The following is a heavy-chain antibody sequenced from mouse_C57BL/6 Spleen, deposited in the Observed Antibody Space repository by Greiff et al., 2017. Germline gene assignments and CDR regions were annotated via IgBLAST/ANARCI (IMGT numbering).Heavy chain of an antibody. CDR1: GFTFSDYG. Sequence: DVMLVESGGGLVKPGGSLKLSCAASGFTFSDYGMHWVRQAPEKGLEWVAYISSGSSTIYYADTVKGRFTISRDNAKNTLFLQMTSLRSEDTAMYYCARPDYDYDRVPFAYWGQGTLVTVSA. D-gene: IGHD2-4*01. V-gene: IGHV5-17*01. CDR3: ARPDYDYDRVPFAY. CDR2: ISSGSSTI. J-gene: IGHJ3*01.